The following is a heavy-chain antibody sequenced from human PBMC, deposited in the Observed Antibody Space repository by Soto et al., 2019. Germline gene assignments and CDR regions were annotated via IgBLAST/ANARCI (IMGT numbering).Heavy chain of an antibody. Sequence: SETLSLTCTVSGGSISSSSYYWGWIRQPPGKGLEWIGSIYYSGSTYYNPSLKSRVTISVDTSKNQFSLKLSSVTAADTAVYYCARYSPLGYDFWSGYFDYYGMDVWGQGTTVTVSS. J-gene: IGHJ6*02. CDR3: ARYSPLGYDFWSGYFDYYGMDV. D-gene: IGHD3-3*01. CDR2: IYYSGST. CDR1: GGSISSSSYY. V-gene: IGHV4-39*01.